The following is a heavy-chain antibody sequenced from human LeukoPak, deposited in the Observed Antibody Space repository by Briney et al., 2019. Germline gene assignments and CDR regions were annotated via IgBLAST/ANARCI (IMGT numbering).Heavy chain of an antibody. CDR2: ISGSGGST. J-gene: IGHJ4*02. CDR3: ASWYYYGSGSYDY. CDR1: GFTFSSYA. V-gene: IGHV3-23*01. D-gene: IGHD3-10*01. Sequence: PGGSLRLSCAASGFTFSSYAMSWVRQAPGKGLEWVSAISGSGGSTYYADSVKGRFTISRDNSKNTLYLQMNSLRAEDTAVYYCASWYYYGSGSYDYWGRGTLVTVSS.